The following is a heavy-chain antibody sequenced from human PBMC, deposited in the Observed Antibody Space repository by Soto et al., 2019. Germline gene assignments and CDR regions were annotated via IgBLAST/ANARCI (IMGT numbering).Heavy chain of an antibody. CDR2: VSHDGRNT. Sequence: VQLVESGGGVVQPGRSLRLSCAASGFTFSDYAMHWVRQAPGKGREWVAGVSHDGRNTHYADSVKGRFTISRDSSKHPGPLERTSLSAEDTAVYYCAKGGRQWLVTSDFNYWGQGALVTVSS. CDR1: GFTFSDYA. J-gene: IGHJ4*02. V-gene: IGHV3-30*18. CDR3: AKGGRQWLVTSDFNY. D-gene: IGHD6-19*01.